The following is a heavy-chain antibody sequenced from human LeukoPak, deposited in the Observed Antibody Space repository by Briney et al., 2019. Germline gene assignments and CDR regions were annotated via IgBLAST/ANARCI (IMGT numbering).Heavy chain of an antibody. V-gene: IGHV5-51*01. CDR2: IYPGDSDT. Sequence: GESLKISCKGSGYSFTSYWIGWVRQMPGKGLEWMGIIYPGDSDTRYSPSFQGQVTISADKSISTAYLQWSSLKASDTAMYYCARHCSIAVAGTVGKYNWFDPWGQGTLVTVSS. CDR3: ARHCSIAVAGTVGKYNWFDP. CDR1: GYSFTSYW. J-gene: IGHJ5*02. D-gene: IGHD6-19*01.